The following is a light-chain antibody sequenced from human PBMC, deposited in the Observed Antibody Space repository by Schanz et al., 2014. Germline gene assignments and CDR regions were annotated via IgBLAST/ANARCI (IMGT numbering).Light chain of an antibody. CDR3: QHYNNWPPVWT. J-gene: IGKJ1*01. V-gene: IGKV3-15*01. CDR2: GAS. Sequence: EIVMTQFPATLSVSPGDRATLSCRASQSVSSKLAWFQQKPGQAPRLLIYGASTRATGIPVRFSGSGSGTEFNLTISSLQSEDFAVYYCQHYNNWPPVWTFGQGTKVEIK. CDR1: QSVSSK.